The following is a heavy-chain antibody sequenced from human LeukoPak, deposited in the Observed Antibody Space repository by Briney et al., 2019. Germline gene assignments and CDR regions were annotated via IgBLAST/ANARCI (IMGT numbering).Heavy chain of an antibody. CDR1: GVSFSGYY. V-gene: IGHV4-34*01. CDR3: ARGPEGSYYYDSSGYCGFDY. J-gene: IGHJ4*02. CDR2: INHSRST. D-gene: IGHD3-22*01. Sequence: SETLSLTCAVYGVSFSGYYWSWIRQPPGKGLEWIGEINHSRSTNYNPSLKSRVTISIDTSKNQFSLKLSSVTAADTAVYYCARGPEGSYYYDSSGYCGFDYWGQGTLFTVSS.